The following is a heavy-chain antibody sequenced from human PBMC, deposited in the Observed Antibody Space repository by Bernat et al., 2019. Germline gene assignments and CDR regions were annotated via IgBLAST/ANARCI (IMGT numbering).Heavy chain of an antibody. CDR2: INSDGSST. Sequence: EVQLVESGGGLVQPGGSLRLSCAASGFTFSSYWMHWVRQAPGKGLVWVSRINSDGSSTSYADSGKGRFTISRDNAKNTLYLQMTSLRAEDTAVYYCARDGGATIHLDYWGQGTLVTVSS. CDR1: GFTFSSYW. V-gene: IGHV3-74*01. D-gene: IGHD1-26*01. J-gene: IGHJ4*02. CDR3: ARDGGATIHLDY.